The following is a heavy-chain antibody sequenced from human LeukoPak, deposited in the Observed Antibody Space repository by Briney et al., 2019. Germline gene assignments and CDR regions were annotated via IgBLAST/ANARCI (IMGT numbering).Heavy chain of an antibody. CDR3: ARGSTIFWA. D-gene: IGHD3-9*01. J-gene: IGHJ5*02. CDR2: IFHSGST. CDR1: GGSFSGYY. V-gene: IGHV4-34*01. Sequence: SETLSLTCAVYGGSFSGYYWSWVRQPPGKRLEWIGDIFHSGSTNYNPSLKSRATISLDTSTSQFSLKLSSVTAADTAVYYCARGSTIFWAWGQGTLVTVSS.